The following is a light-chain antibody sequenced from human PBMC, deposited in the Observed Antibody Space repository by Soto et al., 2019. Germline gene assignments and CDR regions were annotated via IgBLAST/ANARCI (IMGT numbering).Light chain of an antibody. CDR1: SSDVGGYNY. CDR3: YSYTSSSTYV. J-gene: IGLJ1*01. CDR2: DVS. Sequence: QSVLTQPGTESGSPGQSITISCTGTSSDVGGYNYVSWYQQHPAKAPKVMIYDVSNRPSGVSNRFSGSKSGNTASLTISWLQAEDEADYYCYSYTSSSTYVFGTGTKVTVL. V-gene: IGLV2-14*03.